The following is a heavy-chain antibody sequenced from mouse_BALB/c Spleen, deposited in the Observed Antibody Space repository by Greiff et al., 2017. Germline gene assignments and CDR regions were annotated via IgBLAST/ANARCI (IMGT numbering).Heavy chain of an antibody. J-gene: IGHJ1*01. D-gene: IGHD1-1*01. CDR2: INPSNGRT. CDR3: ARSGSSYGWYFDV. V-gene: IGHV14-3*02. Sequence: EVKLVESGAELVKPGASVKLSCTASGFNIKDTYMHWVKQRPGQGLEWIGEINPSNGRTNYNEKFQGKATITADTSSNTAYLQLSSLTSEDTAVYYGARSGSSYGWYFDVWGAGTTVTVSS. CDR1: GFNIKDTY.